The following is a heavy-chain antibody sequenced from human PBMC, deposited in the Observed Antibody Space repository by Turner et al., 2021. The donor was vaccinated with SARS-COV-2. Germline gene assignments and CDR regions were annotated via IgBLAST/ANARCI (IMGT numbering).Heavy chain of an antibody. V-gene: IGHV3-30-3*01. Sequence: VQLVESGGGVVQPGRSLRLSCAASGFTFSSYAMHWVRQAPGKGLEWVAVISYDGSNKYYADSVKGRFTISRDNAKNSLYLQMNSLRAEDTAVYYCAREESGSFGAYGMDVWGQGTTVTVSS. CDR2: ISYDGSNK. D-gene: IGHD2-15*01. CDR1: GFTFSSYA. CDR3: AREESGSFGAYGMDV. J-gene: IGHJ6*02.